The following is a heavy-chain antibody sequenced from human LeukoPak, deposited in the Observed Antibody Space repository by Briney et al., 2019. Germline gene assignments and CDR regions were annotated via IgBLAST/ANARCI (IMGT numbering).Heavy chain of an antibody. J-gene: IGHJ5*02. Sequence: GGSLRLSCAASGFTFSSYSMNWVRQAPGKGLEWVSSISSSSSYIYYADSVKGRFTISRDDAKNSLYLQMNSLSAEDTAVYYCARDRIAVAAVDPWGQGTLVTVSS. CDR2: ISSSSSYI. CDR1: GFTFSSYS. D-gene: IGHD6-19*01. V-gene: IGHV3-21*01. CDR3: ARDRIAVAAVDP.